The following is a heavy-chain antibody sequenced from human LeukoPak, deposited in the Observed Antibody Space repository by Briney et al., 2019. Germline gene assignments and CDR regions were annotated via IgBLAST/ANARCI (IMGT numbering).Heavy chain of an antibody. D-gene: IGHD5-12*01. J-gene: IGHJ4*02. CDR3: ARVRRGYSGYDSGDYFDY. CDR1: GGTFSSYA. CDR2: IIPIFGTA. Sequence: SVKVSCKASGGTFSSYAISWVRQAPGQGLEWMGGIIPIFGTANYAQKFQGRVTITTDESTSPAYMELSSLRSEDTAVYYRARVRRGYSGYDSGDYFDYWGQGTLVTVSS. V-gene: IGHV1-69*05.